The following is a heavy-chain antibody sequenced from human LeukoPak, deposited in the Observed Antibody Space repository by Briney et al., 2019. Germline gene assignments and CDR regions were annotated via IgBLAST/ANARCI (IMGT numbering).Heavy chain of an antibody. V-gene: IGHV3-7*01. J-gene: IGHJ4*02. D-gene: IGHD4-23*01. CDR2: INQDGSAK. CDR3: ARDDLAVAYDY. Sequence: GGSLRLSCAASGFTFTDYMSWVRQAPGKGLEWVAKINQDGSAKFYVDSVKGRFTISRDNAKKSLYLQMDSLRVEDTAVYHCARDDLAVAYDYWGQGTLVTVSS. CDR1: GFTFTDY.